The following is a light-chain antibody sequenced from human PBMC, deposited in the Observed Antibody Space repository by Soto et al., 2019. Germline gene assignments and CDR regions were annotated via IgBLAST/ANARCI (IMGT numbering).Light chain of an antibody. V-gene: IGLV2-14*03. CDR3: SSYTSSSTEV. CDR1: SSDVGGYNY. CDR2: DVS. J-gene: IGLJ1*01. Sequence: QSVLTQPASVSGSPGQSITISCTATSSDVGGYNYVSWYQQHPGKAPKLMIYDVSNRPSGVSNRFSGSKSGNTASLTISGLQAEDEADYYCSSYTSSSTEVFGTGTKLTVL.